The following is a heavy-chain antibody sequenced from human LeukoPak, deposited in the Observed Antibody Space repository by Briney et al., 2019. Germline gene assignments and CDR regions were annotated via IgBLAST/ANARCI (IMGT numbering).Heavy chain of an antibody. CDR1: GGTFSSYA. CDR3: ARERGGSGSYGDYYFDY. V-gene: IGHV1-69*04. D-gene: IGHD3-10*01. CDR2: IIPILGIA. Sequence: GASVKVSCKASGGTFSSYAISWVRQAPGQGLEWMGRIIPILGIANYAQKFQGRVTITADKSTSTAYMELSSLRSEDTAVYYCARERGGSGSYGDYYFDYWGQGTLVTVSS. J-gene: IGHJ4*02.